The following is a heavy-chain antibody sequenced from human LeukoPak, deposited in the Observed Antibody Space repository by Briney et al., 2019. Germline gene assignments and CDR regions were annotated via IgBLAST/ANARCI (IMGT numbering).Heavy chain of an antibody. CDR2: IQQDGSEK. V-gene: IGHV3-7*03. Sequence: PGGSLRLSCAASGFTFNSYWMSWVRQAPGKGLEWVANIQQDGSEKNYVDSVKGRFTISRDNAKESLYLQMHSLRAEDTAVYFCARGANSTVLTGYWGQGTLVTVSS. D-gene: IGHD4-23*01. J-gene: IGHJ4*02. CDR3: ARGANSTVLTGY. CDR1: GFTFNSYW.